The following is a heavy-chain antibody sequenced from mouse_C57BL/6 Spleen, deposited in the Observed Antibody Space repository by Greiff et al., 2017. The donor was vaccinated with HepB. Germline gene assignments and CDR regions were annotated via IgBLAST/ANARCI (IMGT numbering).Heavy chain of an antibody. CDR2: ISDGGSYT. CDR3: ARDTDYYGSSRYYAMDY. Sequence: EVHLVESGGGLVKPGGSLKLSCAASGFTFSSYAMSWVRQTPEKRLEWVATISDGGSYTYYPDNVKGRFTISRDNAKNNLYLQMSHLKSEDTAMYYCARDTDYYGSSRYYAMDYWGQGTSVTVSS. J-gene: IGHJ4*01. CDR1: GFTFSSYA. D-gene: IGHD1-1*01. V-gene: IGHV5-4*01.